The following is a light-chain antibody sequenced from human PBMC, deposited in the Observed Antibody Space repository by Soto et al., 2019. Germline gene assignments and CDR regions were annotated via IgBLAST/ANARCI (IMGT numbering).Light chain of an antibody. J-gene: IGKJ1*01. CDR1: QSVLYSSNNKNY. CDR3: QQYYSTPDT. Sequence: DIVMTQSPDSLAVSLGERATINCKSSQSVLYSSNNKNYLAWYQQKPGQPPKLLIYWASTRESGVPDRFSGSGSGTDFTLTNSSLHVEDVAVYYCQQYYSTPDTFGQGTKVEIK. CDR2: WAS. V-gene: IGKV4-1*01.